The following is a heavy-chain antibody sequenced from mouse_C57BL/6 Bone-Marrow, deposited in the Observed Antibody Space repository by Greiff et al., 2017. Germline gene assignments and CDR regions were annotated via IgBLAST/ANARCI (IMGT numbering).Heavy chain of an antibody. Sequence: VQLQHSGAELVRPGASVKLSCTASGFNIKDDYMHWVKQRPEQGLEWIGWIDPENGDTEYASKFQGKATITADTSSNTAYLQLSSLTSEDTAVYYCTTGGMVTSWGQGTLVTVSA. J-gene: IGHJ3*01. CDR1: GFNIKDDY. CDR3: TTGGMVTS. CDR2: IDPENGDT. D-gene: IGHD2-2*01. V-gene: IGHV14-4*01.